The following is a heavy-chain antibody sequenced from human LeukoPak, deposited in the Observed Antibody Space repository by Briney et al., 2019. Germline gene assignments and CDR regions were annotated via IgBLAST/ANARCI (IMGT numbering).Heavy chain of an antibody. CDR2: VYYSRST. J-gene: IGHJ6*03. CDR3: ARHRPPRAGWGRKYYYMVV. CDR1: GGSISSYN. Sequence: PSETLSLTCTVSGGSISSYNWSWSRQSPVKELKGCRSVYYSRSTNDNHSLNRRLITSVETSKNEFSLKMSSVSAADTAVYYRARHRPPRAGWGRKYYYMVVWGKGTTVTISS. D-gene: IGHD3-16*01. V-gene: IGHV4-59*08.